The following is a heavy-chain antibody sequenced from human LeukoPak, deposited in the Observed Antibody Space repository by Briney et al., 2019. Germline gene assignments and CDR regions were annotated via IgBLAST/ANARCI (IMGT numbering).Heavy chain of an antibody. D-gene: IGHD2-2*01. CDR3: ASVIPATSWFDP. V-gene: IGHV4-4*09. Sequence: TTSETLSLTCTVPGGSISSYCWSWIRQPPGKALEWIGYIYTSGSTNYNPSLRSRLTISVDTSKNQFSLRLSSVTAADTAVYYCASVIPATSWFDPWGQGTLVTVSS. CDR1: GGSISSYC. J-gene: IGHJ5*02. CDR2: IYTSGST.